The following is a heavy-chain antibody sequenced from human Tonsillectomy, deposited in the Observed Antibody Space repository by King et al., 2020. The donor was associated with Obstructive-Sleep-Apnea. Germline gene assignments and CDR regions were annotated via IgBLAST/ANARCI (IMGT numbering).Heavy chain of an antibody. Sequence: VQLVESGGGVVQPGRSLRLSCAASGFTFSSYGMHWVRQAPGKGLEWVAVISYDGTNKYYADSVKGRFTISRDNSKNTLYLQMNSLRAEDTAVFYCAKVSGHYYYGMDVWGQGTTVTVSS. J-gene: IGHJ6*02. CDR2: ISYDGTNK. CDR3: AKVSGHYYYGMDV. D-gene: IGHD1-26*01. CDR1: GFTFSSYG. V-gene: IGHV3-30*18.